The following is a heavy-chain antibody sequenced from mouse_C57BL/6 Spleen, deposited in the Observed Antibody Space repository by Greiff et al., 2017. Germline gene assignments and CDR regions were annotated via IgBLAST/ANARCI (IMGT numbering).Heavy chain of an antibody. Sequence: VKLQQPGAELVRPGSSVKLSCKASGYTFTSYWMHWVKQRPIQGLEWIGNIDPSDSETHYNQKFKDKATLTVDKSSSTAYMQLSSLTAEDSAVYYCARGGSNYFFAYWGQGTLVTVSA. CDR3: ARGGSNYFFAY. CDR2: IDPSDSET. J-gene: IGHJ3*01. V-gene: IGHV1-52*01. CDR1: GYTFTSYW. D-gene: IGHD2-5*01.